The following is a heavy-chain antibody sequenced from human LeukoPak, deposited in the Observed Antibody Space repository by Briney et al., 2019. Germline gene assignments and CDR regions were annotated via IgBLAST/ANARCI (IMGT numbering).Heavy chain of an antibody. Sequence: SETLSLTCAVSGGSISSNDWWSWVRQPPGKGLEWIGEIHHSGNSNYSPSLKSRVTISVDKSKNQCSLNLRSVTAADTAVYYCARAYASATWGQGTLVTVSS. V-gene: IGHV4-4*02. J-gene: IGHJ5*02. CDR2: IHHSGNS. CDR3: ARAYASAT. D-gene: IGHD3-22*01. CDR1: GGSISSNDW.